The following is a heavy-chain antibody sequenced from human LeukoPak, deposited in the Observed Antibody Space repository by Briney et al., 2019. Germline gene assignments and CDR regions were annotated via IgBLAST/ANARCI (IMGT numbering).Heavy chain of an antibody. V-gene: IGHV3-30-3*01. J-gene: IGHJ4*02. CDR3: ARDVKGITIFGVVIDIDY. D-gene: IGHD3-3*01. CDR2: ISYDGSNK. CDR1: GFTFSSYA. Sequence: GGSLRLSCAASGFTFSSYAMHWVRQAPGKGLEWVAVISYDGSNKYYADSVKGRFTISRDNSKNTLYLQMNSLRAEDTAVYYCARDVKGITIFGVVIDIDYWGQGTLSPSPQ.